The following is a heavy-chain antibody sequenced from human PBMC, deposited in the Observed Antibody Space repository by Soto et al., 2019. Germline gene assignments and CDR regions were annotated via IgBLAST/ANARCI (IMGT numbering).Heavy chain of an antibody. CDR2: ISGSGGST. CDR1: GFTFSSYA. D-gene: IGHD7-27*01. Sequence: GGSLRLSCAASGFTFSSYAMSWVRQAPGKGLEWVSAISGSGGSTYYADSVKGRFTISRDISKNTLYLQMNSLRAEDTAVYYCAPKLGGYLLGVFDYWGQGTLVTVSS. V-gene: IGHV3-23*01. CDR3: APKLGGYLLGVFDY. J-gene: IGHJ4*02.